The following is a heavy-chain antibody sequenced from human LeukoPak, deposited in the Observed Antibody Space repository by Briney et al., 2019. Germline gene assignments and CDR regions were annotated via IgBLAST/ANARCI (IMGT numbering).Heavy chain of an antibody. Sequence: ATVKVSCKASGYTFTSYYMHWVRQAPGQGLEWMGIINPSGGSTNYAHKFKGRVTMTRDTSKSTVYMELSSLRAEDTAVYYCARGKWSVNFDYWGQGTLVTVSS. D-gene: IGHD2-15*01. V-gene: IGHV1-46*01. CDR2: INPSGGST. CDR1: GYTFTSYY. CDR3: ARGKWSVNFDY. J-gene: IGHJ4*02.